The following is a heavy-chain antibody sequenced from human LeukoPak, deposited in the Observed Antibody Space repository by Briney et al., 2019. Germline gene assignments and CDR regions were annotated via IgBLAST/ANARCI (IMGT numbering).Heavy chain of an antibody. CDR3: AREPYSSSWVGY. D-gene: IGHD6-13*01. Sequence: SETQSLTCTVSGGSISSYYWSWIRQPPGKGQEWIGYIYYSGSTNYNPSLKSRVTISVDTSKNQFSLKLSSVTAADTAVYYCAREPYSSSWVGYWGQGTLVTVSS. CDR2: IYYSGST. CDR1: GGSISSYY. J-gene: IGHJ4*02. V-gene: IGHV4-59*01.